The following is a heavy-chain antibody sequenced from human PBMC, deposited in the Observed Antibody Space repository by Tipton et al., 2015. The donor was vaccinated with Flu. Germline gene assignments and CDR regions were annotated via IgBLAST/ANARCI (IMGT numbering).Heavy chain of an antibody. CDR3: ARLYYDILTGSYYFDY. Sequence: TLSLTCTVSGGSISSYYWSWIRQPAGKGLEWIGRIYTSGSTNYNPSLKSRVTISVDTSKNQFSLKLSSVTAADTAVYYCARLYYDILTGSYYFDYWGQGTLVTVSS. CDR2: IYTSGST. V-gene: IGHV4-4*07. CDR1: GGSISSYY. D-gene: IGHD3-9*01. J-gene: IGHJ4*02.